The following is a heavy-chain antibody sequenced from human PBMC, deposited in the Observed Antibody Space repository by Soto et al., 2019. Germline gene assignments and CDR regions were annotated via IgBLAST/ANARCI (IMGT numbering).Heavy chain of an antibody. V-gene: IGHV3-23*01. CDR3: AKGGLGSYYYGSGSPHFDY. J-gene: IGHJ4*02. D-gene: IGHD3-10*01. CDR1: GFTFSSYA. Sequence: EVQLLESGGGLVQPGGSLRLSCAASGFTFSSYAMSWVRQAPGKGLEWVSAISGSGGSTYYADSVKGRFTISRDNSKNTLYLQMNSLRAEDTAVYYCAKGGLGSYYYGSGSPHFDYWGQGTLVTVSS. CDR2: ISGSGGST.